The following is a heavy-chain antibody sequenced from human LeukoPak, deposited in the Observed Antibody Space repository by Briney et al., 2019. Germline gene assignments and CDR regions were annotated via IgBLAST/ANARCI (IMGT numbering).Heavy chain of an antibody. CDR3: ARDVYQLRWFDP. D-gene: IGHD2-2*01. V-gene: IGHV4-34*01. CDR2: INHSGGT. CDR1: GGSFSGYY. J-gene: IGHJ5*02. Sequence: SETLSLTCAVYGGSFSGYYWSWIRQPPGKGLEWIGEINHSGGTNYNPSLKSRVTISVDTSKNQFSLKLSSVTAADTAVYYCARDVYQLRWFDPWGQGTLVTVSS.